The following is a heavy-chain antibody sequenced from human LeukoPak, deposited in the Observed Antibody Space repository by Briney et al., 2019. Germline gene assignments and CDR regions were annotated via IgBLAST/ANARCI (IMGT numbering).Heavy chain of an antibody. CDR1: GYTFTSYG. CDR3: ARVKEYDSSGFALGY. Sequence: ASVKVSCKASGYTFTSYGVGWVRQAPGQRLEWMGWINAGNGNTKYSQKFQGRVTITRDTSASTAYMELSSLRSEDTAVYYCARVKEYDSSGFALGYWGQGTLVTVSS. J-gene: IGHJ4*02. V-gene: IGHV1-3*01. D-gene: IGHD3-22*01. CDR2: INAGNGNT.